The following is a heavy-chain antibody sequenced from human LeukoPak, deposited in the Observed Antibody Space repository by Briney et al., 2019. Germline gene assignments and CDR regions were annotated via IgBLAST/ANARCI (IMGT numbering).Heavy chain of an antibody. CDR3: ARRRREYCSSTSCSDWYFDL. V-gene: IGHV4-39*01. D-gene: IGHD2-2*01. CDR2: IYYSGST. J-gene: IGHJ2*01. CDR1: GGSISSSSYY. Sequence: SETLSLTCTVSGGSISSSSYYWGWIRQPPGKGLEWIGSIYYSGSTYYNPSLKSRVTISVDTSKNQFSLKLSSVTAADTTVYYCARRRREYCSSTSCSDWYFDLWGRGTLVTVSS.